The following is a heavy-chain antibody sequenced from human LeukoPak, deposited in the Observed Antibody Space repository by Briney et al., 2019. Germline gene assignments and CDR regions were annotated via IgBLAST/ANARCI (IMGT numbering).Heavy chain of an antibody. CDR3: ARGATYVILTGYLDY. Sequence: GGSLRLSCAASGFTFSSYSMNWVRQAPGKGLEWVSCISSSSSYLYYADSVKVRFTISRDNSKNSLYLQSHRHEDEDTAVYYCARGATYVILTGYLDYWGQGTLVTVSS. V-gene: IGHV3-21*05. J-gene: IGHJ4*02. CDR1: GFTFSSYS. D-gene: IGHD3-9*01. CDR2: ISSSSSYL.